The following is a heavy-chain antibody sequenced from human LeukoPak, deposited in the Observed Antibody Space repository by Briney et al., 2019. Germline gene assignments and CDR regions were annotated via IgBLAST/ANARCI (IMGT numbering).Heavy chain of an antibody. J-gene: IGHJ4*02. CDR3: ARSYDTNFDY. CDR2: IYFSGST. V-gene: IGHV4-59*01. Sequence: SETLSLTCTVSGGSIRSYYWSWIRQPPGKGLEWIGYIYFSGSTSYNPSLKSRVTISVDRSKNQFSLKLSSVAAADAAVYYCARSYDTNFDYWGQGTLVTVSS. D-gene: IGHD3-3*01. CDR1: GGSIRSYY.